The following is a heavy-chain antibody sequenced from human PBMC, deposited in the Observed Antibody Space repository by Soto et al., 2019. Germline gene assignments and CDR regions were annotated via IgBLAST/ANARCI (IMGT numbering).Heavy chain of an antibody. CDR1: AFTFSDHY. J-gene: IGHJ5*02. Sequence: QVQLVESGGGLVKPGGSLRLSCEASAFTFSDHYMTWIRQAPEKGLEWVSSISSSGSSTNYADSVKGRFTSSRDNDKNSLSLHINSVRGEDTAVYYCATGQSYYRFDRWGQGTLVTVS. CDR3: ATGQSYYRFDR. D-gene: IGHD1-26*01. CDR2: ISSSGSST. V-gene: IGHV3-11*05.